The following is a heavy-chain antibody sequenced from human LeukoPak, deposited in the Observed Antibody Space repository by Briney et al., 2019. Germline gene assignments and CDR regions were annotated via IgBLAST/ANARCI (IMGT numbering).Heavy chain of an antibody. D-gene: IGHD1-1*01. CDR3: ARVSWFPGTSYYYMDV. V-gene: IGHV4-38-2*02. CDR2: IYYSGST. CDR1: GYSISSGYY. J-gene: IGHJ6*03. Sequence: PSETLSLTCTVSGYSISSGYYWGWIRQPPGKGLEWIGSIYYSGSTYYNPSLKSRVTISVDTSKNQFSLKLSSVTAADTAVYYCARVSWFPGTSYYYMDVWDKGTTVTVSS.